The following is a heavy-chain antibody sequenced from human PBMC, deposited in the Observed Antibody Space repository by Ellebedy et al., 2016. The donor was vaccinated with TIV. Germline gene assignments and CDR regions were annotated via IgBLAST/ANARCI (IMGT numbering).Heavy chain of an antibody. CDR1: GGTFSSYA. J-gene: IGHJ4*02. Sequence: SVKVSXXASGGTFSSYAISWVRQAPGQGLEWMGGIIPIFGTANYAQKFQGRVTITADESTSTAYMELSSLRSEDTAVYYCARPARGFNYGYLDYWGQGTLVTVSS. D-gene: IGHD5-18*01. CDR3: ARPARGFNYGYLDY. CDR2: IIPIFGTA. V-gene: IGHV1-69*13.